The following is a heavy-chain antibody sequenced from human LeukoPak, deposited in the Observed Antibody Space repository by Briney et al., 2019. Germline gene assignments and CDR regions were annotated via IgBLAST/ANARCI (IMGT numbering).Heavy chain of an antibody. CDR2: IYYSGST. D-gene: IGHD1-26*01. CDR3: ARVKVGANDY. CDR1: GGSVENYY. Sequence: PSETLSLTCTVSGGSVENYYWSWIRQPPGKGLEWIGYIYYSGSTNYNPSLKSRVTISVDTSKHQFSLKLSSVTAADTAVYYCARVKVGANDYWGQGTLVTVSS. V-gene: IGHV4-59*02. J-gene: IGHJ4*02.